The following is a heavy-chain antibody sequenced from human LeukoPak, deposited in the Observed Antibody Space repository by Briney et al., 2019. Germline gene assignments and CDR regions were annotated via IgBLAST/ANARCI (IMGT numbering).Heavy chain of an antibody. J-gene: IGHJ6*03. CDR2: VRYDGSNK. V-gene: IGHV3-30*02. Sequence: GGSLRLSCAASGFTFSSYGMHWVRQAPGKGLEWVAFVRYDGSNKYYADSVKGRFTISRDNSKNTLYLQMNSLRAEDTAVYYCARGNYYYMDVWGKGTTVTVSS. CDR1: GFTFSSYG. CDR3: ARGNYYYMDV.